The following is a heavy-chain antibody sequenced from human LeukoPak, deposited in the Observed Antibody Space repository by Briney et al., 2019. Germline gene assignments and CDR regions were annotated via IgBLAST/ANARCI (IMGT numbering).Heavy chain of an antibody. CDR3: AKRGVVIRVFLVGFHKEAYYFDS. V-gene: IGHV3-23*01. J-gene: IGHJ4*02. CDR1: GITLGNYG. CDR2: ISDSGGST. Sequence: GGSLRLSCAVSGITLGNYGMSWVRQPPGKGLEWVAGISDSGGSTNYAGSVKGRFTISRDTPRNTLYLQMNSLRAEDTAVYFCAKRGVVIRVFLVGFHKEAYYFDSWGQGALVTVSS. D-gene: IGHD3-10*01.